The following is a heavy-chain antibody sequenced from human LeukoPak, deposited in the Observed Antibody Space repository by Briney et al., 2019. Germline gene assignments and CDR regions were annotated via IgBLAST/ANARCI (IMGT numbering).Heavy chain of an antibody. Sequence: PSVTLSLTCAVYGGSLSGYYWSWIRQPPGKGLEWIGEINHSGSTNYNPSLKSRVTISVDTSKNQFSLKLSSVTAADTAVYYCARGDGITGTQGRLDYWGQGTLVTVSS. J-gene: IGHJ4*02. D-gene: IGHD1-20*01. CDR3: ARGDGITGTQGRLDY. CDR2: INHSGST. CDR1: GGSLSGYY. V-gene: IGHV4-34*01.